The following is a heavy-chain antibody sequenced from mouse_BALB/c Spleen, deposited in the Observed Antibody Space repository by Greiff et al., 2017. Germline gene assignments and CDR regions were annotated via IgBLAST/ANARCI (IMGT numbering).Heavy chain of an antibody. J-gene: IGHJ2*01. D-gene: IGHD2-2*01. CDR3: ARDGYDDYFDY. CDR2: ISSGGSYT. V-gene: IGHV5-6*03. CDR1: GFTFSSYG. Sequence: EVMLVESGGGLVKPGGSLKLSCAASGFTFSSYGMSWVRQTPDKRLEWVATISSGGSYTYYPDSVKGRFTISRDNAKNTLYLQMSSLKSEDTAMYYCARDGYDDYFDYWGQGTTLTVSS.